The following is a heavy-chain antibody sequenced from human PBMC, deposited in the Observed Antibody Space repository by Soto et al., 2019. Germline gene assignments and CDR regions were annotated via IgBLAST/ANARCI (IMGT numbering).Heavy chain of an antibody. CDR2: ISAYNGNT. J-gene: IGHJ4*02. CDR3: ARDSRSRYAEFVY. CDR1: GYTFTSYG. Sequence: QVQLVQSGAEVKKPGASVKVSCKASGYTFTSYGISWVRQAPGQGLEWMGWISAYNGNTNYAQKLKGRVTMTTDTTTSTAYKELRSLRSDDTAVYYCARDSRSRYAEFVYWGQGTLVTVSS. D-gene: IGHD1-1*01. V-gene: IGHV1-18*01.